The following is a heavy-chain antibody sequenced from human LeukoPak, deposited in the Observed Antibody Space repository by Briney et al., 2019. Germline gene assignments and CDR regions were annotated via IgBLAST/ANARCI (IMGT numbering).Heavy chain of an antibody. V-gene: IGHV3-30-3*01. Sequence: GGSLRLSCAASGFTFSSYAMHWVRQAPGKGLEWVAVISYDGSNKYYTDSVKGRFTISRDNSKNTLYLQMNSLRAEDTAVYYCAGAAGTIAPDYWGQGTLVTVSS. D-gene: IGHD6-13*01. CDR3: AGAAGTIAPDY. J-gene: IGHJ4*02. CDR1: GFTFSSYA. CDR2: ISYDGSNK.